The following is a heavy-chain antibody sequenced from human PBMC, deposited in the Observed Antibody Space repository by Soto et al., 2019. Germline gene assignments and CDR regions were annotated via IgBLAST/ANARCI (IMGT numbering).Heavy chain of an antibody. V-gene: IGHV3-21*01. Sequence: GGSLRLSCAASGFTFRSYSMNWVRQAPGKGLEWVSSISSSSSYIYYADSVKGRFTISRDNAKNSLYLQMNSLRAEDTAVYYCARDHRAYYDILTGYPVDYWGQGTLVTVSS. CDR1: GFTFRSYS. D-gene: IGHD3-9*01. CDR2: ISSSSSYI. CDR3: ARDHRAYYDILTGYPVDY. J-gene: IGHJ4*02.